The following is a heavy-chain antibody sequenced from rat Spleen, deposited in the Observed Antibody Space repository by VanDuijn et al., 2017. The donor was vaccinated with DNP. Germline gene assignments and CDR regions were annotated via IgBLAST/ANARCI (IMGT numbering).Heavy chain of an antibody. V-gene: IGHV5-46*01. J-gene: IGHJ2*01. D-gene: IGHD1-9*01. Sequence: EVQLVESGGGLVQPGRSMKLSCAASGFTFSSFPMAWVRQAPTKGLEWVATISTSGGSTYYRDSVKGRFTISRDNAKSTLYLQMNSLRSEDTATYYCTRDGIYYGYTYYFDYWGQGVMVTVSS. CDR2: ISTSGGST. CDR3: TRDGIYYGYTYYFDY. CDR1: GFTFSSFP.